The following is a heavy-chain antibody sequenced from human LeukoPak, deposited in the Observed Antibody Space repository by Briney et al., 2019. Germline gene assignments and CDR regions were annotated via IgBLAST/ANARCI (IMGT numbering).Heavy chain of an antibody. V-gene: IGHV4-34*01. CDR1: GGSFSGYY. Sequence: PSETLSLTCAVYGGSFSGYYWSWIRQPPGKGPEWIGEINHSGSTNYNPSLKSRVTISVDTSKNQFSLKLSSVTAADTAVYYCARDTTYYDFWSGYPDYWGQGTLVTVSS. CDR3: ARDTTYYDFWSGYPDY. CDR2: INHSGST. J-gene: IGHJ4*02. D-gene: IGHD3-3*01.